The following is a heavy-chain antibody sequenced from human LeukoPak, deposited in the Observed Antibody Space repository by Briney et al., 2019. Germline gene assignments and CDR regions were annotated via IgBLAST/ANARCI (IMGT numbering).Heavy chain of an antibody. CDR2: IYPRDSDI. CDR1: GYRFTSSW. Sequence: GESLKISCKGSGYRFTSSWIGWVRQIPGKGLEWMGIIYPRDSDIRYSPSFEGQVTISADKYIRTAYLQWSSLKASDTAMYYCARLSENGGKDFDSWGQGTLVTVSS. CDR3: ARLSENGGKDFDS. D-gene: IGHD4-23*01. J-gene: IGHJ4*02. V-gene: IGHV5-51*01.